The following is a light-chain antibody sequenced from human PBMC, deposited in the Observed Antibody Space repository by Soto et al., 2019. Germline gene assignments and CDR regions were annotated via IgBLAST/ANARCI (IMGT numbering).Light chain of an antibody. CDR2: EGT. V-gene: IGLV2-23*01. Sequence: ALTQPASLSGSPGQPITISCTGTSGDVGTYNLVSWYQQHPGKAPKLLIYEGTKRPSGVSDRFSGFRSGNTASLTITGLRAEDEADYYCFSYAISSTYVFGTGTKVTVL. CDR1: SGDVGTYNL. J-gene: IGLJ1*01. CDR3: FSYAISSTYV.